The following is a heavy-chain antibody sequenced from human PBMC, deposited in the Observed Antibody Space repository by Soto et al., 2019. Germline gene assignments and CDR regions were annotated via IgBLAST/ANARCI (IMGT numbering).Heavy chain of an antibody. CDR3: ARDKSSGSGTYYTYGMDV. Sequence: SDTLSVTWTVSGGSISNYYWTWIRQPPGKGLEWIGYIYYSGSTNYNPSLKSRVTISVDTSKNQFSLKLSSVTAADTAVYYCARDKSSGSGTYYTYGMDVWGQGTTVTVSS. D-gene: IGHD3-10*01. J-gene: IGHJ6*02. V-gene: IGHV4-59*01. CDR2: IYYSGST. CDR1: GGSISNYY.